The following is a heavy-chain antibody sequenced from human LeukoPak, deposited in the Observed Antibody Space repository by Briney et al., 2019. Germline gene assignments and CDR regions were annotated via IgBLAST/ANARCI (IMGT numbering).Heavy chain of an antibody. D-gene: IGHD3-22*01. Sequence: PSETLSLTCAVYGGSFSGYYWSWIRQPPGKGLEWIGEINHSGSTNYNPSLKSRVTISVDTSKNQFSLKLSSVTAADTAVYYCARAPYYYDSSGYYTRYYYYYGMDVWGQGTTVTVSS. CDR2: INHSGST. CDR1: GGSFSGYY. J-gene: IGHJ6*02. V-gene: IGHV4-34*01. CDR3: ARAPYYYDSSGYYTRYYYYYGMDV.